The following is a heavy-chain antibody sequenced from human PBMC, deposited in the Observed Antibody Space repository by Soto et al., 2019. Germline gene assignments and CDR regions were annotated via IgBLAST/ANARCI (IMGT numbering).Heavy chain of an antibody. CDR3: ARVVRDYYGMDV. J-gene: IGHJ6*02. CDR2: IGSSSSTI. CDR1: GFTFSGSA. D-gene: IGHD6-6*01. Sequence: GGSLRLSCVASGFTFSGSAMHWVRQASGKGLEWVSYIGSSSSTIYYADSVKGRFTISRDNAKNSLYLQMNSLRDEDTAVYYCARVVRDYYGMDVWGQGTTVTVSS. V-gene: IGHV3-48*02.